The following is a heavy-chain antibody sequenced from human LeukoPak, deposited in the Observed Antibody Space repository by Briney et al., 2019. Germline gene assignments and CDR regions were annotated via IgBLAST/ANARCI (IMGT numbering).Heavy chain of an antibody. V-gene: IGHV6-1*01. D-gene: IGHD1-14*01. J-gene: IGHJ4*02. CDR1: GDSVSTVYSA. CDR3: ARDKYHLDY. CDR2: TYYRSKWNY. Sequence: SQTLSLTCAISGDSVSTVYSAWKWIRQAPSGGLEWLGRTYYRSKWNYDYAISVQSRITINPDTSMNQFSLQLNSVTPADTAEYYCARDKYHLDYWGPGTLVTVSS.